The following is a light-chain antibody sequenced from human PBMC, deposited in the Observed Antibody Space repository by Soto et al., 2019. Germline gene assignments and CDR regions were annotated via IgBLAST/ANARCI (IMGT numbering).Light chain of an antibody. J-gene: IGKJ1*01. Sequence: DIHMTQSPSTLSASVGDRVTITCRASQSISIWLAWYQQKPGKAPNLLIYKTSSLETGVPSRFSGSGSGTEFTLTISSRQPDDFATYYCQHWNDYSWTFGQGTKVEVK. CDR3: QHWNDYSWT. CDR2: KTS. CDR1: QSISIW. V-gene: IGKV1-5*03.